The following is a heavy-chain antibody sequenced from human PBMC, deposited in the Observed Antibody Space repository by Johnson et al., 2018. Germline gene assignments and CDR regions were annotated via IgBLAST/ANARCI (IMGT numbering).Heavy chain of an antibody. D-gene: IGHD5-18*01. V-gene: IGHV1-69*01. Sequence: QVQLVQSGAEVKKPGSSVKVSCKASGGTFNTYAISWVRQAPGQGLEWMGGITPMFGTPNYAEKFQGKVTISAEESTRTVNMELSSPRSEDTAGYYCSRARKTTMALVFAYWGQGTRVTVSS. CDR1: GGTFNTYA. CDR3: SRARKTTMALVFAY. J-gene: IGHJ4*02. CDR2: ITPMFGTP.